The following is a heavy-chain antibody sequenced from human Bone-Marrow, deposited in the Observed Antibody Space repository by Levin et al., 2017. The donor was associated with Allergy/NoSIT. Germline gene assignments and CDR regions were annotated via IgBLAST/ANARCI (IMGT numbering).Heavy chain of an antibody. D-gene: IGHD3-9*01. CDR2: INHIGTT. CDR3: AGYEYDILTDYYDGGLFDY. J-gene: IGHJ4*02. Sequence: AGGSLRLSCAVYGGSLSGYHWSWIRQPPGKGLEWIGEINHIGTTHYNPSLESRVTISVDTSKNQLSLKLNFVTAADTAVYYCAGYEYDILTDYYDGGLFDYWGQGTLVTVSS. V-gene: IGHV4-34*01. CDR1: GGSLSGYH.